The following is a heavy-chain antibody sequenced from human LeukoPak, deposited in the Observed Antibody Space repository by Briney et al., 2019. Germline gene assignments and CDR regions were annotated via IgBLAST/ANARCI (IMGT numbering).Heavy chain of an antibody. CDR1: GGSISSSFYY. CDR2: IYHSGST. Sequence: SETLSLTCTVSGGSISSSFYYWGWIRQPPGKGLEWIGSIYHSGSTYYNPSLKSRATISVDTSKNQFSLKLSSVTAADTAVYYCAREAQGAGPFDYWGQGTLVTVSS. V-gene: IGHV4-39*07. CDR3: AREAQGAGPFDY. J-gene: IGHJ4*02.